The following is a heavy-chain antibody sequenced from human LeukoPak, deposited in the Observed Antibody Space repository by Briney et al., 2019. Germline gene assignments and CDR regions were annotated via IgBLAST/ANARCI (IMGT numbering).Heavy chain of an antibody. CDR3: ARDGEIMVRGVITSPFDY. V-gene: IGHV3-23*01. CDR2: ISSGSSTT. D-gene: IGHD3-10*01. Sequence: HPGGSLRLSCEASGFTFSFYTVGWVRQAPGRGLEWVSAISSGSSTTYYADSVKGRFTISRDNSKNTQYLQMNSLRAEDTAVYYCARDGEIMVRGVITSPFDYWGQGTLVTVSS. CDR1: GFTFSFYT. J-gene: IGHJ4*02.